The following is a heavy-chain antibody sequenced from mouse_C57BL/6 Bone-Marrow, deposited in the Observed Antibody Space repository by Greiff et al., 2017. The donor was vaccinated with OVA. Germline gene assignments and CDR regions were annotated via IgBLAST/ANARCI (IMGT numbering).Heavy chain of an antibody. V-gene: IGHV1-69*01. CDR1: GYTFTSYW. Sequence: QLQQPGAELVMPGASVKLSCKASGYTFTSYWMHWVKQRPGQGLEWIGEIDPSDSYTNYNQKFKGKSTLTVDKSSSTAYMQLSSLTSEDSAVYYCARSPITTVIDYAMDYWGQGTSVTVSS. CDR2: IDPSDSYT. D-gene: IGHD1-1*01. J-gene: IGHJ4*01. CDR3: ARSPITTVIDYAMDY.